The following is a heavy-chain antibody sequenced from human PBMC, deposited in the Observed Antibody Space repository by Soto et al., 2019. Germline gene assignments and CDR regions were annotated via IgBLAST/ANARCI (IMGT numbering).Heavy chain of an antibody. V-gene: IGHV3-23*01. Sequence: TGGSLRLSCAASGFTFSSYAMSWVRQAPGKGLEWVSAISGSGGSTYYADSVKGRFTISRDNSKNTLYLQMNSLRAEDTAVYYCAKSPSIAARPRYFDYWGQGTLVTVSS. D-gene: IGHD6-6*01. CDR1: GFTFSSYA. CDR2: ISGSGGST. J-gene: IGHJ4*02. CDR3: AKSPSIAARPRYFDY.